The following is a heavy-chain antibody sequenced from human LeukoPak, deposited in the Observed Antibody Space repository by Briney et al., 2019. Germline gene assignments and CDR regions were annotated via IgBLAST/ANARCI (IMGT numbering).Heavy chain of an antibody. CDR1: GFTFSSYG. CDR2: ISSSDSTI. Sequence: PGGSLRLSCAASGFTFSSYGMNWVCQAPGKGLEWVSYISSSDSTIYYADSVKGRFTISRDNAKNSLYLQMNSLRAEDTAVYYCARDYGGSSPFDYWGQGTLVTVSS. J-gene: IGHJ4*02. D-gene: IGHD4-23*01. V-gene: IGHV3-48*03. CDR3: ARDYGGSSPFDY.